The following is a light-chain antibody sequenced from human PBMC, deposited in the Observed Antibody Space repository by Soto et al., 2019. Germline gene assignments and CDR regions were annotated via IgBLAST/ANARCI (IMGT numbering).Light chain of an antibody. V-gene: IGKV3-15*01. J-gene: IGKJ1*01. Sequence: EIVLTQYPGTLSLSPGERATLSCRASQTIYSNVAWYQQKPGQPPKLLIYRASSRATGIPARFSGSGSGTEFTLTINSLQSEDFAVYYCQQYQNLWTFGQGTKV. CDR2: RAS. CDR1: QTIYSN. CDR3: QQYQNLWT.